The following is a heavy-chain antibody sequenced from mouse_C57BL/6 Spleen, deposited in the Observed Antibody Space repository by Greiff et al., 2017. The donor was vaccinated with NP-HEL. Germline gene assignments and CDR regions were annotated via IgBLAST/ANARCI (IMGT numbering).Heavy chain of an antibody. V-gene: IGHV5-16*01. D-gene: IGHD2-4*01. CDR3: ARGIYYDYDLYWYFDV. Sequence: EVKLMESEGGLVQPGSSMKLSCTASGFTFSDYYMAWVRQVPEKGLEWVANINYDGSSTYYLDSLKSRFIISRDNAKNILYLQMSSLKSEDTATYYCARGIYYDYDLYWYFDVWGTGTTVTVSS. CDR1: GFTFSDYY. J-gene: IGHJ1*03. CDR2: INYDGSST.